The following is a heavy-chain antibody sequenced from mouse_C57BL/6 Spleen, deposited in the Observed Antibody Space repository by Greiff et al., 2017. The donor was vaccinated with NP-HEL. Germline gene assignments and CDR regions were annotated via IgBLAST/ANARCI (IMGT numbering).Heavy chain of an antibody. CDR2: IYPGSGST. J-gene: IGHJ4*01. Sequence: QVQLQQPGAELVKPGASVKMSCKASGYTFTSYWITWVKQRPGQGLEWIGDIYPGSGSTNYNEKFKSKATLTVDTSSSTAYMQLSSLTSEDSAVYYCERSRYYDYDGGAMDYWGQGTSVTVSS. CDR3: ERSRYYDYDGGAMDY. D-gene: IGHD2-4*01. CDR1: GYTFTSYW. V-gene: IGHV1-55*01.